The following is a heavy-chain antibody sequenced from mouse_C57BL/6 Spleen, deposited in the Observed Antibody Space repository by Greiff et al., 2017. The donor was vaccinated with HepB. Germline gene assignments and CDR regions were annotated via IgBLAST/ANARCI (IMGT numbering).Heavy chain of an antibody. CDR2: IHPNSGST. D-gene: IGHD3-1*01. CDR3: ARSGSAGRFAY. J-gene: IGHJ3*01. Sequence: QVQLKQPGAELVKPGASVKLSCKASGYTFTSYWMHWVKQRPGQGLEWIGMIHPNSGSTNYNEKFKSKATLTVDKSSSTAYMQLSSLTSEDSAVYYCARSGSAGRFAYWGQGTLVTVSA. CDR1: GYTFTSYW. V-gene: IGHV1-64*01.